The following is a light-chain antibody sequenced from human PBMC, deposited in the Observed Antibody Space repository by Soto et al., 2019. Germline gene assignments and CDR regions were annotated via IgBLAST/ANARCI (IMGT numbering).Light chain of an antibody. CDR1: QSVNSY. Sequence: EIVLTQSPATLSLSPGEGATLSCRASQSVNSYLPWYQQKPGQAPRLLIYDASNRATGIPARFSGSGSGTDFALTISSLEPEDFAVYYCQHRSNWPRTFGGGTKVEI. CDR3: QHRSNWPRT. CDR2: DAS. V-gene: IGKV3-11*01. J-gene: IGKJ4*01.